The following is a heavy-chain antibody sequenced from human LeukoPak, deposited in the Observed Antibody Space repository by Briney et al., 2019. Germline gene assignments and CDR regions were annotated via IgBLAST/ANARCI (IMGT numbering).Heavy chain of an antibody. CDR2: IIPIFGTA. J-gene: IGHJ3*02. V-gene: IGHV1-69*01. CDR1: GGTFSSYA. D-gene: IGHD6-19*01. Sequence: PGGSLRLSCAASGGTFSSYAISWVRQAPGQGLEWMGGIIPIFGTANYAQKFQGRVTITADESTSTAYMELSSLRSEDTAVYYCARGTLGDSSGWPDAFDIWGQGTMVTVSS. CDR3: ARGTLGDSSGWPDAFDI.